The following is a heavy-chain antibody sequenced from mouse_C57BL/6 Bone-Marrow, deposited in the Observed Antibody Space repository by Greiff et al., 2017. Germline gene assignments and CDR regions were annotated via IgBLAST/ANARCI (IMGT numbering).Heavy chain of an antibody. CDR3: ASYDYDGGCAY. J-gene: IGHJ3*01. CDR1: GFSLTSYG. CDR2: IWGVGGT. V-gene: IGHV2-6*01. Sequence: VMLVESGPGLVAPSQSLSITCTVSGFSLTSYGVDWVRQSPGKGLEWLGVIWGVGGTNYNSALKSRLSISKDNSTSQDFLKMNSLQTDDTAMYYCASYDYDGGCAYWGQGTLVTVSA. D-gene: IGHD2-4*01.